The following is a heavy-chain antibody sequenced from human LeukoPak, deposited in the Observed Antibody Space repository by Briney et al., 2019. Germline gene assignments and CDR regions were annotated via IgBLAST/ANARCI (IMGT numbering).Heavy chain of an antibody. CDR3: AREAEEWQPWGPNPPGGNWFDP. CDR1: GGSISSYY. V-gene: IGHV4-4*07. CDR2: IYTSGST. J-gene: IGHJ5*02. D-gene: IGHD3-16*01. Sequence: SETLSLTCTVSGGSISSYYWSWIRQPAGKGLEWIGRIYTSGSTNYNPSLKSRVTMSVDTSKNQFSLKLSSVTAADTAVYYCAREAEEWQPWGPNPPGGNWFDPWGQGTLVTVSS.